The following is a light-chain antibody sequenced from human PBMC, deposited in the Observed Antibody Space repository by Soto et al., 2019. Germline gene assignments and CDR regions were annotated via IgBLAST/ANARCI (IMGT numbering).Light chain of an antibody. V-gene: IGKV1-12*01. CDR3: QQAYSFPIT. CDR2: VAS. CDR1: QGIGSW. Sequence: DIQMTQSPSSVSASVGDRVTITCRASQGIGSWLAWYQQKPGKAPKLLIYVASSLQSGVPSRFSGSGSRTEFTLTISSLQPDDFATYYCQQAYSFPITFGQGTRLEIK. J-gene: IGKJ5*01.